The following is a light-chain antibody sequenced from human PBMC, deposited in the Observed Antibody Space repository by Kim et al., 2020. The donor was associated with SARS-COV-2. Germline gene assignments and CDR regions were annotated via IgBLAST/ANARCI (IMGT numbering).Light chain of an antibody. CDR3: QAWDSSTGV. V-gene: IGLV3-1*01. Sequence: SVSPGQTASITCSGDKLGNKYACWYQQRPGQSPVLVIYQDSKRPSGIPERFSGSNSGNTATLTISGTQAMDEADYYCQAWDSSTGVFGTGTKVTVL. CDR1: KLGNKY. J-gene: IGLJ1*01. CDR2: QDS.